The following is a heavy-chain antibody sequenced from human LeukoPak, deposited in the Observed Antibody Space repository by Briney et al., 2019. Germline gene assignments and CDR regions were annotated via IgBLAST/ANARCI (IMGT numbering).Heavy chain of an antibody. CDR2: IYTSGST. J-gene: IGHJ5*02. CDR1: GGSISSYY. D-gene: IGHD2-2*01. Sequence: SETLSLTCTVSGGSISSYYWSWIRQPAGKGLEWIGRIYTSGSTNYNPSLKSRVTMSVDTSKNQFSLKLSSVTAADTAVYYCARDMGEYCSSTSCYNWFDPRGQGTLVTVSS. V-gene: IGHV4-4*07. CDR3: ARDMGEYCSSTSCYNWFDP.